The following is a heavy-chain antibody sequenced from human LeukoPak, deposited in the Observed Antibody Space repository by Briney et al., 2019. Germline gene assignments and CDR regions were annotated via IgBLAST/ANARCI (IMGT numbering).Heavy chain of an antibody. J-gene: IGHJ4*02. Sequence: PGGSLRLSCAASGFTFKNYGMHWVRQAPGKGLEWVAVIWFDGSYKYYVDSVKGRFSISRDNSKDTLYLQMNSLRVEDTAVYYCARGGLYGYDVFDYWGQGTLVTVSS. V-gene: IGHV3-33*01. CDR3: ARGGLYGYDVFDY. CDR2: IWFDGSYK. D-gene: IGHD5-12*01. CDR1: GFTFKNYG.